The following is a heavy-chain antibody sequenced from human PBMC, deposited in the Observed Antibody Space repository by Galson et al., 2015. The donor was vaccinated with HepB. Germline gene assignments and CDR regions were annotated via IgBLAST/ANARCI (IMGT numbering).Heavy chain of an antibody. J-gene: IGHJ4*02. CDR2: IIPIFGTA. V-gene: IGHV1-69*13. D-gene: IGHD2-15*01. Sequence: SVKVSCKASGGTFSSYAISWVRQAPGQGLEWMGGIIPIFGTANYAQKFQGRVTITADESTSTTYMELSSLRSEDTAVYYCARGSGYCSGGSCYFPDYWGQGTLVTVSS. CDR3: ARGSGYCSGGSCYFPDY. CDR1: GGTFSSYA.